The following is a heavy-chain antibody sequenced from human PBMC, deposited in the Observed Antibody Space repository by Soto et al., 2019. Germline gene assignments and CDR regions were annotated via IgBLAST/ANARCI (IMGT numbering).Heavy chain of an antibody. CDR2: IKQDGSEK. D-gene: IGHD6-19*01. Sequence: GGSLRLSCAASGFTFSSYWMSWVRQAPGKGLEWVANIKQDGSEKYYVDSVKGRFTISRDKAKNSLYLKINSLIAEDTAVYYCARYSSGWTINDAFDIWGQGTMVTVSS. V-gene: IGHV3-7*01. J-gene: IGHJ3*02. CDR1: GFTFSSYW. CDR3: ARYSSGWTINDAFDI.